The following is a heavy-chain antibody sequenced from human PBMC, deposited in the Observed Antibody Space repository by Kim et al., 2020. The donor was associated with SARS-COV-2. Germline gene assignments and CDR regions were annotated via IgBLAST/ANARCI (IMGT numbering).Heavy chain of an antibody. J-gene: IGHJ4*02. CDR1: GGSFSGYY. D-gene: IGHD3-10*01. V-gene: IGHV4-34*01. CDR3: ARGKKYYYGSGSYYNKGYFDY. Sequence: SETLSLTCAVYGGSFSGYYWSWIRQPPGKGLEWIGEINHSGSTNYNPSLKSRVTISVDTSKNQFSLKLSSVTAADTAVYYCARGKKYYYGSGSYYNKGYFDYWGQGTLVIVSS. CDR2: INHSGST.